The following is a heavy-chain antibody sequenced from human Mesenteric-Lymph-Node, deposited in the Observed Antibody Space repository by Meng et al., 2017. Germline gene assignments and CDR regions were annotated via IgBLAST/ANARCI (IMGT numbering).Heavy chain of an antibody. CDR3: ARGRLRTLAYYYYGMDV. Sequence: ASVKVSCKASGYTFTSYYMHWVRQAPGQGLEWMGIINPSGGSTSYAQKFQGRVTMTRDTSTSTVYMELSSLRSEDTAVYYCARGRLRTLAYYYYGMDVWGQGTTVTVSS. D-gene: IGHD4-17*01. CDR1: GYTFTSYY. J-gene: IGHJ6*02. V-gene: IGHV1-46*01. CDR2: INPSGGST.